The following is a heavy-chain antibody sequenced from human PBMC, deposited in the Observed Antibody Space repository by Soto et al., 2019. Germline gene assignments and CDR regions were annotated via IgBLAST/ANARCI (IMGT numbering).Heavy chain of an antibody. CDR3: ARGLAGDLQTSFDY. CDR1: GGTFSSYT. J-gene: IGHJ4*02. Sequence: QVQLVQSGAEVKKPGSSVKVSCKASGGTFSSYTISWVRQAPGQGLEWMGRIIPILGIANYAQKFQGRVTITADKSTSTAYRELSSLRSEDTAVYYCARGLAGDLQTSFDYWGQGTLVTVSS. V-gene: IGHV1-69*02. CDR2: IIPILGIA.